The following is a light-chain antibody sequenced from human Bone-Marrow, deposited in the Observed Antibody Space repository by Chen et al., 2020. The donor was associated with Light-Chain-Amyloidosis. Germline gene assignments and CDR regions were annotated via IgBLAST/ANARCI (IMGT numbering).Light chain of an antibody. CDR2: DDS. Sequence: SYVLTQPPSVSVAPGQTARIICGGNNIGSKSVHWYQQKPGQAPVLVVYDDSDRPSGCPERFSGSNSGNTATLTISRVEAGDEADYYCQVWDSSSDHPVFGGGTKLTVL. J-gene: IGLJ3*02. CDR3: QVWDSSSDHPV. V-gene: IGLV3-21*02. CDR1: NIGSKS.